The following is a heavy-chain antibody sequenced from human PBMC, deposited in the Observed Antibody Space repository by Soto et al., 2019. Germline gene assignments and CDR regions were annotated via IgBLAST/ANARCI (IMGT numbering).Heavy chain of an antibody. CDR3: ARDKITGLFDY. J-gene: IGHJ4*02. V-gene: IGHV4-34*01. D-gene: IGHD2-8*02. CDR1: GGSFSGYY. Sequence: QVQLQQWGAGLLKPSETLSLTCAVYGGSFSGYYWTWIRQPPGTGLEWIGEINHSGSTNYNPSLKSRVTISVDTPKNQSSLKLTSVTAADTAVYYCARDKITGLFDYWGQGTLVPVSS. CDR2: INHSGST.